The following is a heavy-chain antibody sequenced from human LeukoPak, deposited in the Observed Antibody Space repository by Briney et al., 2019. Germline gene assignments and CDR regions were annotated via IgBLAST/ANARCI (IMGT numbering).Heavy chain of an antibody. J-gene: IGHJ1*01. Sequence: PGGSLRLSCAASGFTFSSYAMSWVRQPPGKGLEWVSSISESGGGTYYADSVKGRFTISRDNSKNTLYLQMSSLRAEDTAVYYCAKEAIRISMVSQHWGQGTLVTVSS. D-gene: IGHD3-3*02. CDR3: AKEAIRISMVSQH. CDR2: ISESGGGT. V-gene: IGHV3-23*01. CDR1: GFTFSSYA.